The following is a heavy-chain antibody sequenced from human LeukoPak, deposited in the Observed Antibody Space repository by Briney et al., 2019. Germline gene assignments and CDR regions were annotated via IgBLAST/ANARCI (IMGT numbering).Heavy chain of an antibody. V-gene: IGHV3-30-3*01. CDR3: ARDLSGWYAYSAS. J-gene: IGHJ4*02. Sequence: PGGSLRLSCAASGFTFSSYAMHWVRQAPGKGLEWVALLSYDGSNKYYADSVRGRFTICRDNFKSRLYLQMNSLRGGDTAVYHCARDLSGWYAYSASWGQRTLVTVYS. D-gene: IGHD6-19*01. CDR1: GFTFSSYA. CDR2: LSYDGSNK.